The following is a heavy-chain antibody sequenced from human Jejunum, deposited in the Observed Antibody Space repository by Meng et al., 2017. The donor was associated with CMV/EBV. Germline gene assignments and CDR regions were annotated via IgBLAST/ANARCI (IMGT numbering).Heavy chain of an antibody. D-gene: IGHD2/OR15-2a*01. J-gene: IGHJ4*02. CDR1: GFTFSTYW. Sequence: LSWAASGFTFSTYWMLWVRQDPGKGLVWVSRINNDGSRANYADSVMGRFTISRDNAKNTLYLQMNSLRAEDTAVYYCARDFSSGIDYWGQGTLVTVSS. CDR2: INNDGSRA. CDR3: ARDFSSGIDY. V-gene: IGHV3-74*01.